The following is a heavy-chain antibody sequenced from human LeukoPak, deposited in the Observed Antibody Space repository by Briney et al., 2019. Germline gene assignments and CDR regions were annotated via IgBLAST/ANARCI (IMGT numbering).Heavy chain of an antibody. Sequence: GGSLRLSCAASXXXFSSYGMHWVRQAPGKGLEWVAFLHYDGSNEYYANSVKGRFTISRDNSKNTLYLQMNSLRAEDTAVYYCAKIAVATYFDHWGQGTLVTVSS. CDR3: AKIAVATYFDH. CDR2: LHYDGSNE. D-gene: IGHD5-12*01. CDR1: XXXFSSYG. J-gene: IGHJ4*02. V-gene: IGHV3-30*02.